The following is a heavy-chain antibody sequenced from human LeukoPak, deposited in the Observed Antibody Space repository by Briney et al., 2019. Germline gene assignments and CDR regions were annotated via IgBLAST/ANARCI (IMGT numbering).Heavy chain of an antibody. D-gene: IGHD3-16*01. CDR2: VYYSGRT. CDR1: GGSISNNGHY. CDR3: ADYVSGSMLEC. Sequence: SETLSLTCTVSGGSISNNGHYWGWVRQPPGKGLEWIGIVYYSGRTSHNPTLKSRVTMSIDTSKNQFSLKLSSVTAADTAKYYCADYVSGSMLECWGQGILVTVSS. V-gene: IGHV4-39*01. J-gene: IGHJ4*02.